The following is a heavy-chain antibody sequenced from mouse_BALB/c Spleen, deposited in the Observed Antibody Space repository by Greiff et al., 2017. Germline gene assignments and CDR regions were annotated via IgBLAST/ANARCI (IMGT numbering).Heavy chain of an antibody. CDR2: ISSGSSTI. J-gene: IGHJ2*01. CDR1: GFTFSSFG. Sequence: EVQGVESGGGLVQPGGSRKLSCAASGFTFSSFGMHWVRQAPEKGLEWVAYISSGSSTIYYADTVKGRFTISRDNPKNTLFLQMTSLRSEDTAMYYCARSTGYYFDYWGQGTTLTVSS. V-gene: IGHV5-17*02. CDR3: ARSTGYYFDY. D-gene: IGHD2-1*01.